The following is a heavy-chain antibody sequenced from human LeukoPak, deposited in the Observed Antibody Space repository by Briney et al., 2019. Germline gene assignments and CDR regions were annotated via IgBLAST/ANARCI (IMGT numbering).Heavy chain of an antibody. V-gene: IGHV4-34*01. CDR3: ARPRIAYDSRGYPSDAFDI. CDR2: INHSGST. CDR1: GGSFSGYY. Sequence: PSETLSLTCAVYGGSFSGYYWTWVRQPSGKGLEWIGEINHSGSTNYNPSLKSRVTISVDTSKNQFSLKLSSVTAADTAVCYCARPRIAYDSRGYPSDAFDIWGQGTMVTVSS. J-gene: IGHJ3*02. D-gene: IGHD3-22*01.